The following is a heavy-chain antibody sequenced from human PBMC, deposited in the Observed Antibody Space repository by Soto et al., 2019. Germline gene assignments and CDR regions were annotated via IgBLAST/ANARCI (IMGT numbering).Heavy chain of an antibody. Sequence: PGGSLRLSCEASGFIFSDYHMAWIRQGPGKGLQWVSYISSSGSDRNYADSVKGRFTMSRDNAKNSVSLQMSSLRAEDTAVYYCARGAGSGYWFDPWGQGTLVTVSS. CDR3: ARGAGSGYWFDP. CDR1: GFIFSDYH. J-gene: IGHJ5*02. V-gene: IGHV3-11*06. D-gene: IGHD3-22*01. CDR2: ISSSGSDR.